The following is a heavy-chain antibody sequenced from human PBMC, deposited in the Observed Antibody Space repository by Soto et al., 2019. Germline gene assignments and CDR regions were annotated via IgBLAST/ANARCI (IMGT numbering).Heavy chain of an antibody. V-gene: IGHV3-23*01. J-gene: IGHJ6*02. CDR1: GFTFSSYA. CDR3: AKATKGSLYYYYGMDV. Sequence: QPGGSLRLSCAASGFTFSSYAMSWVRQAPGKGLEWVSAISGSGGSTYYADSVKCRFTISRDNSKNTLYLQMNSLRAEGTAIYYCAKATKGSLYYYYGMDVWGQGTTVTVSS. CDR2: ISGSGGST.